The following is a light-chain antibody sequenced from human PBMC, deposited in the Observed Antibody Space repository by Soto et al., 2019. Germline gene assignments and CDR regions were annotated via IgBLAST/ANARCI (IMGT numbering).Light chain of an antibody. Sequence: QSALTQPPSASRSPGQSVTISCTGTSSDIGAYNYVSWYQQHPGKAPKLMTLEVSKRPSGVPDRFSGSKSGNTASLTVSGLQAEDEADYYCFSYAGSTVLFGGGTKLTVL. CDR2: EVS. V-gene: IGLV2-8*01. J-gene: IGLJ2*01. CDR3: FSYAGSTVL. CDR1: SSDIGAYNY.